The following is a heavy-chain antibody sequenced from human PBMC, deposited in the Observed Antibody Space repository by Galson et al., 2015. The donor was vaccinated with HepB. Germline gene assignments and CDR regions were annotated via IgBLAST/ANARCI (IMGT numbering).Heavy chain of an antibody. J-gene: IGHJ4*02. CDR3: ARGRSDYYDSSGQPTDY. CDR1: GGSISSYY. D-gene: IGHD3-22*01. Sequence: SLTCTVSGGSISSYYWSWIRQPPGKGLEWIGYIYYSGSTNYNPSLKSRVTISVDTSKNQFSLKLSSVTAADTAVYYCARGRSDYYDSSGQPTDYWGQGTLVTVSS. CDR2: IYYSGST. V-gene: IGHV4-59*01.